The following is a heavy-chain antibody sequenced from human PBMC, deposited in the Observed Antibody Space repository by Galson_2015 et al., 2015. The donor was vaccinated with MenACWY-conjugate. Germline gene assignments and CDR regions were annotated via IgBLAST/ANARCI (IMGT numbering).Heavy chain of an antibody. J-gene: IGHJ4*02. CDR2: VYDSGTT. V-gene: IGHV4-61*08. Sequence: ATLSLTCTVSGGSASSRGYYWTWIRQPPGEGLEWIGLVYDSGTTKYNPSLKGRVTISLDTSKNQVSLKLSSVTAADTAVYYCAREFSYWGQGTLVTVSS. D-gene: IGHD2/OR15-2a*01. CDR3: AREFSY. CDR1: GGSASSRGYY.